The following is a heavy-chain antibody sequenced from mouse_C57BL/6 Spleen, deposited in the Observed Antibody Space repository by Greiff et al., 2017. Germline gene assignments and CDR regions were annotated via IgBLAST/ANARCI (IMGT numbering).Heavy chain of an antibody. D-gene: IGHD1-1*01. CDR1: GFTFSDYY. J-gene: IGHJ4*01. CDR2: ISNGGGST. V-gene: IGHV5-12*01. CDR3: ARQRHYYGSRYYAMDY. Sequence: EVKLMESGGGLVQPGGSLKLSCAASGFTFSDYYMYWVRQTPEKRLEWVAYISNGGGSTYYPDTVKGRVTISRDNAKNTLYLQMSRLKSEDTAMYYCARQRHYYGSRYYAMDYWGQGTSVTVSS.